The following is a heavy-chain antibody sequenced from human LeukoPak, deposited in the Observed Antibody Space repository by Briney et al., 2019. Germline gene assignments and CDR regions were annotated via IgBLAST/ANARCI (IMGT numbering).Heavy chain of an antibody. CDR1: GFTVSSNY. V-gene: IGHV3-66*01. CDR2: IYSGGST. Sequence: PGGSLRLSCAASGFTVSSNYMSWVRQAPGKGLEWVSVIYSGGSTYYADSVKGRFTISRDNSKNTLYLQMNSLRAEDTAVYYCARKGGSGWYGNYFDYWGQGTLVTVSS. D-gene: IGHD6-19*01. J-gene: IGHJ4*02. CDR3: ARKGGSGWYGNYFDY.